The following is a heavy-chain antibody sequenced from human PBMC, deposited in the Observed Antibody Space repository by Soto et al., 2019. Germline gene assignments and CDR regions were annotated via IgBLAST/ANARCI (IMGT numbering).Heavy chain of an antibody. Sequence: SETLSLTCTVSGGSINIGGYYWSCIRQHPGKGLEWIGYIYYSGSTYYNPSLKSRVTISIDTSKNQFSLKLSSATAADTAVYYCARAQTIFGIITVFDYWGQGTLVTVSS. J-gene: IGHJ4*02. CDR1: GGSINIGGYY. CDR3: ARAQTIFGIITVFDY. V-gene: IGHV4-31*03. CDR2: IYYSGST. D-gene: IGHD3-3*01.